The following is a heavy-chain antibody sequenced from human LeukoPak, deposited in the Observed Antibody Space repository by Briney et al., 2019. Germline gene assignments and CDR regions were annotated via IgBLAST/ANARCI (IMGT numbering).Heavy chain of an antibody. CDR1: GFTFSTYW. V-gene: IGHV3-7*04. J-gene: IGHJ4*02. CDR2: IREDGDEK. Sequence: GGSLRLSCAASGFTFSTYWLSWVRQAPGKGLEWVANIREDGDEKQYVDSVKGRLTISRDNAKKSVYLQMNSLRAEDTAAYYCARDRPGGYFDYWGQGTLVTVSS. CDR3: ARDRPGGYFDY. D-gene: IGHD3-16*01.